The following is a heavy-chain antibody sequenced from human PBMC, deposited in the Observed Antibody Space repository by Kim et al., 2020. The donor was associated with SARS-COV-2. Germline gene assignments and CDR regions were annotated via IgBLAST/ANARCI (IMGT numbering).Heavy chain of an antibody. Sequence: SETLSLTCTVSGGSISSYYWSWIRQPPGKGLECIGNIYYSGITNYNPSLKSRVTVSVDASKNQFSLKLSSVTAADTAVYYCARGAVAGTWGQGTLVTVSS. D-gene: IGHD6-19*01. CDR3: ARGAVAGT. V-gene: IGHV4-59*01. CDR2: IYYSGIT. CDR1: GGSISSYY. J-gene: IGHJ4*02.